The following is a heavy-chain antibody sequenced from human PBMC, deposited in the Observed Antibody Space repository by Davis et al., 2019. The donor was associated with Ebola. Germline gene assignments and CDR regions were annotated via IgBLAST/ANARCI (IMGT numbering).Heavy chain of an antibody. V-gene: IGHV4-30-4*08. CDR3: AREEGAGFDY. CDR1: GGSISSGDYY. J-gene: IGHJ4*02. D-gene: IGHD4/OR15-4a*01. CDR2: IYYSGST. Sequence: LRLSCTVSGGSISSGDYYWSWIRQPPGKGLEWIGYIYYSGSTYYNPSLKSRVTISVDTSKNQFSLKLSSVTAADTAVYYCAREEGAGFDYWGQGTLVTVSS.